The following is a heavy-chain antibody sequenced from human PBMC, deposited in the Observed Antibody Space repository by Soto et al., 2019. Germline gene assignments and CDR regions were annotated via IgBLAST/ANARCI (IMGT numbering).Heavy chain of an antibody. J-gene: IGHJ6*02. CDR1: GFTFSSYA. D-gene: IGHD1-1*01. Sequence: SLRLSCAASGFTFSSYAMSWVRQAPGKGLEWVSAISGSGGSTYYADSVKGRFTISRDNSKNTLYLQMNSLRAEDTAVYYCAKDRGGPYLVKPAKNWNDPLYYYGMDLWGQGTTVTVSS. CDR2: ISGSGGST. V-gene: IGHV3-23*01. CDR3: AKDRGGPYLVKPAKNWNDPLYYYGMDL.